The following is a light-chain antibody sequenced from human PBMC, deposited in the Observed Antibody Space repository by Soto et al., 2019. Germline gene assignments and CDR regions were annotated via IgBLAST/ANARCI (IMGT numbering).Light chain of an antibody. Sequence: EIVLTQSPGTLFLSPGERATLSCRASQSISTNYLAWYQQKPGQAPKLLIYAASSRLTGIPDRFSGSGSGTDFTLTISRLEPEDFALYYCQQYGRTFGQGTRLEIK. CDR3: QQYGRT. J-gene: IGKJ5*01. V-gene: IGKV3-20*01. CDR1: QSISTNY. CDR2: AAS.